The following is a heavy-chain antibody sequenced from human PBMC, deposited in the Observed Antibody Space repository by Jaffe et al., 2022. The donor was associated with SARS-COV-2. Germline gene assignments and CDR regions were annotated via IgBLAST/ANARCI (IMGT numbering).Heavy chain of an antibody. CDR2: ISAYNGNT. J-gene: IGHJ6*03. V-gene: IGHV1-18*01. Sequence: QVQLVQSGAEVKKPGASVKVSCKASGYTFTSYGISWVRQAPGQGLEWMGWISAYNGNTNYAQKLQGRVTMTTDTSTSTAYMELRSLRSDDTAVYYCARDLYCSGGSCYDYYYYYMDVWGKGTTVTVSS. CDR1: GYTFTSYG. D-gene: IGHD2-15*01. CDR3: ARDLYCSGGSCYDYYYYYMDV.